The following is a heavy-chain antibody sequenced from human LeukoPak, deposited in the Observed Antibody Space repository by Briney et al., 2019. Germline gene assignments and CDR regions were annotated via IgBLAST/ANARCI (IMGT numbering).Heavy chain of an antibody. J-gene: IGHJ3*02. CDR1: GFTFSTYW. D-gene: IGHD4-17*01. V-gene: IGHV3-7*03. Sequence: GGSLRLSCAASGFTFSTYWMSWVRQAPGKGLEWVANIKQDGSEKYYVDSVKGRFTISRDNAKNSLYLQMNSLRAEDTALYYCAKDPNGDYVGAFDMWGPGTMVVVSS. CDR2: IKQDGSEK. CDR3: AKDPNGDYVGAFDM.